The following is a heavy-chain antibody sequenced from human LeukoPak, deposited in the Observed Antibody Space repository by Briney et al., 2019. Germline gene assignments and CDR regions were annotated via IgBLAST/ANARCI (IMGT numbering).Heavy chain of an antibody. CDR2: ISSSSSYI. Sequence: GGSLRLSCAASGFTFSSYSMNWVRQAPGKGLEWVSSISSSSSYIYYADSVKGRFTISRDNAKNSLYLQMNSLRAGDTAVYYCARVRGYCSSTSCYEGWFDAFDIWGQGTMVTVSS. CDR3: ARVRGYCSSTSCYEGWFDAFDI. V-gene: IGHV3-21*01. D-gene: IGHD2-2*01. J-gene: IGHJ3*02. CDR1: GFTFSSYS.